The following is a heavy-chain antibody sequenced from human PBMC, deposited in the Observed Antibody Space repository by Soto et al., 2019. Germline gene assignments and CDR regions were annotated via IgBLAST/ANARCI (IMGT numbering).Heavy chain of an antibody. D-gene: IGHD4-4*01. CDR1: GGSFSGYH. V-gene: IGHV4-34*01. CDR3: ATFVGATTVTRGSPRDY. Sequence: VQLQQWGAGLLKPSETLSLTCAVYGGSFSGYHWSWFRQPPGKGLEWIGEINPSGSINYNPSLKSRVTISVDTSKTPCSLNLSSGTAADAAVYYCATFVGATTVTRGSPRDYWGQGTLVTVSS. CDR2: INPSGSI. J-gene: IGHJ4*02.